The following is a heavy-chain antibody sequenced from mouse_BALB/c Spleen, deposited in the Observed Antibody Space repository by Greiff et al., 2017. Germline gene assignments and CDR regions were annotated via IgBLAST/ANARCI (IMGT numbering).Heavy chain of an antibody. CDR1: GFNIKDTY. Sequence: IQLQQSGAELVKPGASVKLSCTASGFNIKDTYMHWVKQRPEQGLEWIGRIDPANGNTKYDPKFQGKATITADTSSNTAYLQLSSLTSEDTAVYYCARSGDYDDAMDYWGQGTSVTVSS. CDR3: ARSGDYDDAMDY. J-gene: IGHJ4*01. D-gene: IGHD2-4*01. V-gene: IGHV14-3*02. CDR2: IDPANGNT.